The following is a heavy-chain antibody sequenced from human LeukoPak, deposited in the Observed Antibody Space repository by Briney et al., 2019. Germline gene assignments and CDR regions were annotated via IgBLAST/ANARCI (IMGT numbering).Heavy chain of an antibody. V-gene: IGHV1-69*13. D-gene: IGHD2-15*01. CDR3: AREPGYGNYYYYYGMDV. CDR2: IIPIFGTA. CDR1: GGTFSSYA. Sequence: SVKVSCKASGGTFSSYAISWVRQAPGQGLEWMGGIIPIFGTANYAQKFQGRVTITADESTSTAYMELRSLRSDDTAVYYCAREPGYGNYYYYYGMDVWGQGTTVTVSS. J-gene: IGHJ6*02.